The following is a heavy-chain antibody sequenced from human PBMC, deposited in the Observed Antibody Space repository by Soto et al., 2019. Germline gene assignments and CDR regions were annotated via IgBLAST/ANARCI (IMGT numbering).Heavy chain of an antibody. CDR1: GFTVSSNY. D-gene: IGHD5-12*01. J-gene: IGHJ6*02. CDR3: ARIRDGYNYADYSYGMDV. CDR2: IYSGGST. Sequence: GGSLRLSCAASGFTVSSNYMSWVRQAPGKGLEWVSVIYSGGSTYYADSVKGRFTISRDNSKNTLYLQMNSLRAEDTAVYYCARIRDGYNYADYSYGMDVWGQGTTVTVSS. V-gene: IGHV3-66*01.